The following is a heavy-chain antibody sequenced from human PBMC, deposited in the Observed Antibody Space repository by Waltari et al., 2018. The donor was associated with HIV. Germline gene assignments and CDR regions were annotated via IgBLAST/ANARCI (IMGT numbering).Heavy chain of an antibody. Sequence: QVLLVQSGAEVKKPGASVKVSCKTSGYTFTNPYVPWVRQAPGQGLEWMGKINPSGGGTTYAQKFQGRVTMTRDTSTSTVYMELGSLKSEDTAVFYCARDSDFVTYFGAFDFWSQGTMVTVSS. CDR2: INPSGGGT. J-gene: IGHJ3*01. CDR3: ARDSDFVTYFGAFDF. CDR1: GYTFTNPY. V-gene: IGHV1-46*01. D-gene: IGHD3-3*01.